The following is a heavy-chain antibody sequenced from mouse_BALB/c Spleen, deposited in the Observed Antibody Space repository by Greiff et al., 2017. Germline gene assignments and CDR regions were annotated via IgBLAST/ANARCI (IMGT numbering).Heavy chain of an antibody. CDR1: GYTFTSYY. CDR2: IYPGNVNT. D-gene: IGHD2-2*01. J-gene: IGHJ1*01. V-gene: IGHV1S56*01. Sequence: VKLMESGPELVKPGASVRISCKASGYTFTSYYIHWVKQRPGQGLEWIGWIYPGNVNTKYNEKFKGKATLTADKSSSTAYMQLSSLTSEDSAVYFCAREGGLPLYWYFDVWGAGTTVTVSS. CDR3: AREGGLPLYWYFDV.